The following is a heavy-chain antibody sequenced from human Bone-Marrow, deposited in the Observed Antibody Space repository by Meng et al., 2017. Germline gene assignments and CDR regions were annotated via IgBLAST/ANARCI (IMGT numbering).Heavy chain of an antibody. Sequence: ASVKVSCKASGYTFTSYAMNWVRQAPGQGLEWMGWINTNTGNPTYAQGFTGRFVFSLDTSVSTAYLQISSLKAEDTAVYYCARDTMITFGGVIVSPDYWGQGTLVTGAS. CDR2: INTNTGNP. CDR3: ARDTMITFGGVIVSPDY. CDR1: GYTFTSYA. V-gene: IGHV7-4-1*02. J-gene: IGHJ4*02. D-gene: IGHD3-16*02.